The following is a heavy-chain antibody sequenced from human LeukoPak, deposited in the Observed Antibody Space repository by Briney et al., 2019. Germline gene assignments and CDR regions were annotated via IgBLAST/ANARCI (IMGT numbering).Heavy chain of an antibody. V-gene: IGHV1-18*01. CDR2: ISAYNGNT. Sequence: ASVKVSCKASGGTFSTYAVSWVRQAPGQGLEWMGWISAYNGNTNYAQKLQGRVTMTTDTSTSTAYMELRSLRSDDTAVYYCARDQGPLDYWGQGTLVTVSS. CDR1: GGTFSTYA. CDR3: ARDQGPLDY. J-gene: IGHJ4*02.